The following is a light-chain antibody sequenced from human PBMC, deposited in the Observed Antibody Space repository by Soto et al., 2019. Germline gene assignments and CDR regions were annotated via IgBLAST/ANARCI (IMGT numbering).Light chain of an antibody. Sequence: QSSLTQPASVSGSPGQSITISCTGTSSDVGGYNSVSWYQQHPGKAPKLMIYEVSNRPSGVSFRFSGSTSGNTASLTISGLQAEDEADYYCSSYTSRTTYVFGTGTKVTVL. CDR3: SSYTSRTTYV. V-gene: IGLV2-14*01. J-gene: IGLJ1*01. CDR1: SSDVGGYNS. CDR2: EVS.